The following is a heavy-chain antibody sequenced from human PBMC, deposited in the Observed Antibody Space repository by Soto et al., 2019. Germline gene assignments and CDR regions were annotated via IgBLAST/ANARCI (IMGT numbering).Heavy chain of an antibody. D-gene: IGHD7-27*01. CDR2: ITADNGDT. Sequence: QIQLVQSGAEVKVPGASVKDSCRASGYIFNNYGITWVRQAPGQGLEWMGLITADNGDTKFAEKLQGKVSMTTDTSTNTAYMELRNLRSDDTALYYCARRTLGSAIGIGDYWGQGTLVAVSS. CDR1: GYIFNNYG. V-gene: IGHV1-18*01. CDR3: ARRTLGSAIGIGDY. J-gene: IGHJ4*02.